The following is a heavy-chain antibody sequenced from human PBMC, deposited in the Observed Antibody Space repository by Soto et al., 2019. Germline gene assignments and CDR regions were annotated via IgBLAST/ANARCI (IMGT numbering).Heavy chain of an antibody. CDR2: IYYSGST. CDR1: GGSISSYY. CDR3: ARGSCSGGSCYSAAFDI. J-gene: IGHJ3*02. D-gene: IGHD2-15*01. V-gene: IGHV4-59*01. Sequence: QVQLQESGPGLVKPSETLSLTCTVSGGSISSYYWSWIRQPPGKGLEWIGYIYYSGSTNYNPSLKSQVTISVDTSKSQFSLKLSSVTAADTAVYYCARGSCSGGSCYSAAFDIWGQGTMVTVSS.